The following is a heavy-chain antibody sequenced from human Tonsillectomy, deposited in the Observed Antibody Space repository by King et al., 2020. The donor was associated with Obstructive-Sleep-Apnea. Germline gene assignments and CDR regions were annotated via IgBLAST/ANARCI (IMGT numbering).Heavy chain of an antibody. CDR3: ARTSYYYDSSGYYYERALYYFDY. V-gene: IGHV4-39*07. CDR1: GGSISSSSYY. CDR2: IYYSGST. D-gene: IGHD3-22*01. Sequence: LQLQESGPGLVKPSETLSLTCTVSGGSISSSSYYWGWIRQPPGKGLEWIGSIYYSGSTYYNPSLKSRVTISVDTSNNQFSLKLSSVTAADTAVYYCARTSYYYDSSGYYYERALYYFDYWGQGTLVTVSS. J-gene: IGHJ4*02.